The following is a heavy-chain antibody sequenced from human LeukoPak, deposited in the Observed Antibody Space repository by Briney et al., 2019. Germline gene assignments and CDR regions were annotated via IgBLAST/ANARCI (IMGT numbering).Heavy chain of an antibody. CDR1: GFTFSRFP. J-gene: IGHJ4*02. V-gene: IGHV3-30-3*01. CDR3: ARDYPADH. Sequence: PGRSLRLSCAASGFTFSRFPMHWVRQAPGKGLDWVALIPSDGSDKKYADSVKGRFTMSRDDSENTLYLQLHSLRVEDTAIYYCARDYPADHWGQGTLVTVSS. CDR2: IPSDGSDK.